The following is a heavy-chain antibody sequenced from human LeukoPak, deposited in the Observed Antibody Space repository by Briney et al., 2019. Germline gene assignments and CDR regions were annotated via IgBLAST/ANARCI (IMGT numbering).Heavy chain of an antibody. CDR1: GFTFSSYG. V-gene: IGHV3-30*18. CDR2: ISYDGSNK. Sequence: GRSLRLSCAASGFTFSSYGMHWVRQAPGKGLEWVAVISYDGSNKYYADSVKGRFTISRDNSKNTLYLQMNSLRAEDTAVYYCAKDRLRYFDWLLTVAYGMDVWGQGTTVTVSS. D-gene: IGHD3-9*01. J-gene: IGHJ6*02. CDR3: AKDRLRYFDWLLTVAYGMDV.